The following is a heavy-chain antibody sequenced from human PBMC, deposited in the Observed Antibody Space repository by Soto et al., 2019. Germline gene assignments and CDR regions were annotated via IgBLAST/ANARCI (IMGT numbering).Heavy chain of an antibody. J-gene: IGHJ3*02. CDR3: ASYGIAVAPRRAFDI. CDR1: GGSISSSNW. V-gene: IGHV4-4*02. CDR2: IYHSGST. D-gene: IGHD6-19*01. Sequence: PSETLALTCAVSGGSISSSNWWRWVRQPPGKGREGWGEIYHSGSTNYNPSLKSRVTISEDKTKNQFSLKLSSVTAADTAVYYCASYGIAVAPRRAFDIGGQGTMATVSS.